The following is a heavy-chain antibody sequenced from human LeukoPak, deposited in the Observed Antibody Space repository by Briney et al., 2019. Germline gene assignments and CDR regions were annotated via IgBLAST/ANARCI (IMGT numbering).Heavy chain of an antibody. V-gene: IGHV3-33*01. CDR3: ARTQGRFYGSGSYEGFDH. D-gene: IGHD3-10*01. J-gene: IGHJ4*02. Sequence: GGSLRLSYAASGFTFSNYGMHWVRQAPGKGPEWVAVIWFDGSKKYYADSVKGRFTITRDNSKNILYLQMDSLRAEHTAVSYCARTQGRFYGSGSYEGFDHWGQGTLVTVSS. CDR2: IWFDGSKK. CDR1: GFTFSNYG.